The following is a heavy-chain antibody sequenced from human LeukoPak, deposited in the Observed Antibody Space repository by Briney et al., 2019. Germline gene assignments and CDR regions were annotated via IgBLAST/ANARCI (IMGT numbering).Heavy chain of an antibody. CDR1: GFTFSSYG. J-gene: IGHJ5*02. CDR3: AKDLRGFSFT. V-gene: IGHV3-30*02. CDR2: IRYDGSNK. D-gene: IGHD3-22*01. Sequence: QTGGSLRLSCAASGFTFSSYGMHWVRQAPGKGLEWVAFIRYDGSNKYYADSVKGRFTISRDNSKNSLYLQMNSLRAEDTALYFCAKDLRGFSFTWGQGTLVTVSS.